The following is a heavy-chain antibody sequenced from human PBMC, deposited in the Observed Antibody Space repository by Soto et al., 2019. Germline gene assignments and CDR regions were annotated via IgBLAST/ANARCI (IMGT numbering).Heavy chain of an antibody. CDR1: GLTFSSYG. CDR2: ISYDGSNK. D-gene: IGHD6-13*01. Sequence: GGSLRLSCVASGLTFSSYGMHWVRQAPGKGLEWVAVISYDGSNKYYADSVKGRFTISRDNSKNTLYLQMNSLRAEGTAVYYCAKELEAAAGYWGQGTLVTVSS. V-gene: IGHV3-30*18. CDR3: AKELEAAAGY. J-gene: IGHJ4*02.